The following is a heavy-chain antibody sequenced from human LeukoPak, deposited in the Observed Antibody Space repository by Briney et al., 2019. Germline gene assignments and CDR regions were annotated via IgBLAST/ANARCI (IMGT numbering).Heavy chain of an antibody. CDR1: GYTFTSYG. Sequence: ASVKVSCKGSGYTFTSYGISWVRQAPGQGLEGMGWMSAYNGNTNYAQKLQGRVTMTTATSTSTAYMELRSLRSDDTAVYYCAASSIAALSSDYWGQGTLVAVSS. V-gene: IGHV1-18*01. CDR3: AASSIAALSSDY. D-gene: IGHD6-6*01. J-gene: IGHJ4*02. CDR2: MSAYNGNT.